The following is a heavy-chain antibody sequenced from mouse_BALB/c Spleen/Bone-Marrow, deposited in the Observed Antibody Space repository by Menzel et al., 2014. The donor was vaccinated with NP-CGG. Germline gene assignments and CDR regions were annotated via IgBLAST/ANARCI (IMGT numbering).Heavy chain of an antibody. CDR3: TREGDSPFAY. CDR1: GYTFTSYY. Sequence: QVQLKQSGAELVKPGASVELSCKASGYTFTSYYMYWVKQRPGQGLEWIGEINPSNGGTNLNEKFKSKATLTVDKSSSTAYMQLSSLTSEDSAVYYCTREGDSPFAYWGQGTLVTVSA. V-gene: IGHV1S81*02. J-gene: IGHJ3*01. CDR2: INPSNGGT. D-gene: IGHD2-13*01.